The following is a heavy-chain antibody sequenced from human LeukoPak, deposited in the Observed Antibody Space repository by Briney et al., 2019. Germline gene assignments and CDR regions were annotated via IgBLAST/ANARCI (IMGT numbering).Heavy chain of an antibody. V-gene: IGHV1-69*05. D-gene: IGHD3-3*01. CDR1: GGTFSSNA. CDR3: ARGEKDYDFWSGYSYYFDY. J-gene: IGHJ4*02. CDR2: IIPIFGTA. Sequence: SVKVSCKASGGTFSSNAISWVRQAPGQGLEWMGGIIPIFGTANYAQKFQGRVTITTDESTSTAYMELSSLRSEDTAVYYCARGEKDYDFWSGYSYYFDYWGQGTLVTVSS.